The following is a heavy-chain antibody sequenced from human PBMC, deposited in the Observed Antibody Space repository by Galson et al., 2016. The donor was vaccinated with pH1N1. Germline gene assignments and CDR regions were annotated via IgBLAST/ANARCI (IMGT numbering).Heavy chain of an antibody. J-gene: IGHJ4*02. CDR3: ARAIGSSSPY. CDR1: GGTFSNYV. V-gene: IGHV1-69*06. Sequence: SVKVSCKASGGTFSNYVISWVRQAPGQELEWMGGIIPIFGTTDYAQKFQGRVTITADKTTSTGYMELTSLRAEDTAVYYCARAIGSSSPYWGQGALVTVSS. CDR2: IIPIFGTT. D-gene: IGHD6-6*01.